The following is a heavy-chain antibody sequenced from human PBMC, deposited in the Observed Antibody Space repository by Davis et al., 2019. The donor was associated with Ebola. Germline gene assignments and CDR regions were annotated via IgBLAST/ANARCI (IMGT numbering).Heavy chain of an antibody. Sequence: PGSLLKISCAASGFTFSSYGMHWVRQAPGKGLEWVAVISYDGSNKYYADSVKGRFTISRDNSKNTLYLQMNSLRAEDTAVYYCAKDTDDSSGYYFPYFDYWGQGTLVTVSS. J-gene: IGHJ4*02. D-gene: IGHD3-22*01. V-gene: IGHV3-30*18. CDR1: GFTFSSYG. CDR3: AKDTDDSSGYYFPYFDY. CDR2: ISYDGSNK.